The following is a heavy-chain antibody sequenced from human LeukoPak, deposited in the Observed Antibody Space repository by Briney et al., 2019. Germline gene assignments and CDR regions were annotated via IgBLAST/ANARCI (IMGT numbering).Heavy chain of an antibody. J-gene: IGHJ4*02. Sequence: GASVTVSCKASGYTFTSYGISWVRQAPGQGLEWMGWISAYNGNTNYAQKLQGRVTMTTDTSTSTAYMELRSLRSDDTAVYYCAKATTVTTRGPFDYWGQGTLVTVSS. V-gene: IGHV1-18*01. CDR3: AKATTVTTRGPFDY. D-gene: IGHD4-17*01. CDR1: GYTFTSYG. CDR2: ISAYNGNT.